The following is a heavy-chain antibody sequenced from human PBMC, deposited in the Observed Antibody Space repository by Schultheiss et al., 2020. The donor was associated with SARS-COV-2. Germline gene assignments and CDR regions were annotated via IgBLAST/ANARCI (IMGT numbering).Heavy chain of an antibody. V-gene: IGHV3-11*01. Sequence: GGSLRLSCAASGFTFSDYYMSWIRQAPGKGLEWVSYISSSGTVTYYADSLKGRFTMSRDNAKNSLYLQMNSLRAEDTAVYFCARDSRGGTFDYWGQGTLVTVSS. CDR1: GFTFSDYY. D-gene: IGHD3-10*01. J-gene: IGHJ4*02. CDR3: ARDSRGGTFDY. CDR2: ISSSGTVT.